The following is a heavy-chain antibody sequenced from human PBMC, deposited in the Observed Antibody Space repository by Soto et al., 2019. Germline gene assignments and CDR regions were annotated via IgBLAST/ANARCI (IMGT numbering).Heavy chain of an antibody. CDR2: IYYSGST. J-gene: IGHJ6*02. D-gene: IGHD3-9*01. CDR3: ARVYYDILTGYATYGMDV. V-gene: IGHV4-61*01. Sequence: SETLSLTCTVSGGSVSSGSYYWSWIRQPPGKGLEWIGYIYYSGSTNYNPSLKSRVTISVDTSKNQFSLKLSSVTAADTAVYYCARVYYDILTGYATYGMDVWGQGTTVTVSS. CDR1: GGSVSSGSYY.